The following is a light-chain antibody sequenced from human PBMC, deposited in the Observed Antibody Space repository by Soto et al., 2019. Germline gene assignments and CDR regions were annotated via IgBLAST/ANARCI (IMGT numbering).Light chain of an antibody. CDR3: SAYAGSNNFV. V-gene: IGLV2-8*01. CDR1: SSDVGDNY. CDR2: EVS. J-gene: IGLJ1*01. Sequence: QSVLTQPASVSGSPGQSITISCTGTSSDVGDNYVSWYQQHLGKAPTLIIYEVSQRPSGVPDRFSGSKSGNTASLTVSGLQTEDEADYSCSAYAGSNNFVFGSGAKGTVL.